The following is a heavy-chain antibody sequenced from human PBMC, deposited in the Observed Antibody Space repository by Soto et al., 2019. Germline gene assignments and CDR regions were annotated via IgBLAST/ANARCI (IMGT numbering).Heavy chain of an antibody. D-gene: IGHD1-1*01. CDR1: GGSISSYY. V-gene: IGHV4-59*08. J-gene: IGHJ4*02. Sequence: PSATLSLTCTVSGGSISSYYWSWIRQPPGKGLEWIGYMYYSGSTKYNPSLMSRVTISLDTSKNQFSLKLSSVTAADTAVYYCGKIVAPGPVDYGGQGTLVTVSS. CDR2: MYYSGST. CDR3: GKIVAPGPVDY.